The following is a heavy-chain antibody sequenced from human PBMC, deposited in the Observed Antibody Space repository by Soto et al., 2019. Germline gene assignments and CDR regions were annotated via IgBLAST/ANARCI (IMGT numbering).Heavy chain of an antibody. V-gene: IGHV3-23*01. Sequence: EVQLLESGGGLVQPGGSLRLSCAASGFTFSSYAMSWVRQAPGKGLEWVSAISGSGGSTYYADSVKGRFTISRDNSKNPLYLQMNSLRAEDTAVYYCAKDGGSAPYGYLSFDPWGQGTLVTVSS. CDR3: AKDGGSAPYGYLSFDP. D-gene: IGHD3-22*01. CDR2: ISGSGGST. J-gene: IGHJ5*02. CDR1: GFTFSSYA.